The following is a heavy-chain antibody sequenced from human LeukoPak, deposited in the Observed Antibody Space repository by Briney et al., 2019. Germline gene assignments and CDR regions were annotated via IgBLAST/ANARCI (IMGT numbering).Heavy chain of an antibody. CDR1: GFTFSSYS. V-gene: IGHV3-53*01. CDR2: IYGGGNI. J-gene: IGHJ4*02. D-gene: IGHD5-24*01. Sequence: AGGSLRLSCAASGFTFSSYSMNWVRQAPGKGLEWVSVIYGGGNIYYADSVKGRFTISRDNSKNTLYLQMNSLRAEGTAVYYCARGAGYNYPYYFDYWGQGTLVTVSS. CDR3: ARGAGYNYPYYFDY.